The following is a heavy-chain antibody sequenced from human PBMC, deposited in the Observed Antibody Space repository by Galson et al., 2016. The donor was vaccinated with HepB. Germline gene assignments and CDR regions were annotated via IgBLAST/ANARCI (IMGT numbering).Heavy chain of an antibody. V-gene: IGHV6-1*01. J-gene: IGHJ6*02. CDR2: TYYRSKWYT. CDR1: GDSVSSNSAA. D-gene: IGHD1-26*01. CDR3: ARALGVSSDYYYGMDV. Sequence: CAISGDSVSSNSAAWNWIRQSPSRGLEWLGRTYYRSKWYTDYALSVKTRITINPGTSKNQFSLQVNPVTPEDSAVYYCARALGVSSDYYYGMDVWGQGTTVTVSS.